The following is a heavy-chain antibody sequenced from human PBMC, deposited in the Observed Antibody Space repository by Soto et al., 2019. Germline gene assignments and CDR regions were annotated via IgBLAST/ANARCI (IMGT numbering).Heavy chain of an antibody. Sequence: PGGSLRLSCAASGFTFSDYYMSWIRQAPGKGLEWVSYISSSGSTIYYADSVKGRFTISRDNAKNSLYLQMNSLRAEDTAVYYCARDCTAARPARAFDIWGQGTMVTVSS. CDR1: GFTFSDYY. V-gene: IGHV3-11*01. CDR3: ARDCTAARPARAFDI. CDR2: ISSSGSTI. J-gene: IGHJ3*02. D-gene: IGHD6-6*01.